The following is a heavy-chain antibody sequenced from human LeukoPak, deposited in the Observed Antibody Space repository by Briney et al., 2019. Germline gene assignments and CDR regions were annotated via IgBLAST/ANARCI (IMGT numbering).Heavy chain of an antibody. CDR3: ARMTTGHDY. CDR2: INHSEYT. J-gene: IGHJ4*02. CDR1: GTSFSSYY. Sequence: SETLSLTCAVSGTSFSSYYWSWIRQSPEKGLEWIGEINHSEYTNNNPSLKSRVTMSIDTSNNRFSLRLSSVTAADTAVYFCARMTTGHDYWGQGILVTVSS. D-gene: IGHD4-17*01. V-gene: IGHV4-34*01.